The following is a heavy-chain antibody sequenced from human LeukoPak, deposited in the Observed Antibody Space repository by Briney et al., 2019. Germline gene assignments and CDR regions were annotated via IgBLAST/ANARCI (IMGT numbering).Heavy chain of an antibody. Sequence: PGRSLRLSCTASGFTFGDYAMSWVRQAPGKGLEWVGFIRSKAYGGTTEYAASVKGRFTISRDDSKSIAYLQMNSLKTEDTAVYYCTRDRSTPYYDFWSGYYTYWGQGTLVTVSS. J-gene: IGHJ4*02. CDR3: TRDRSTPYYDFWSGYYTY. D-gene: IGHD3-3*01. CDR2: IRSKAYGGTT. CDR1: GFTFGDYA. V-gene: IGHV3-49*04.